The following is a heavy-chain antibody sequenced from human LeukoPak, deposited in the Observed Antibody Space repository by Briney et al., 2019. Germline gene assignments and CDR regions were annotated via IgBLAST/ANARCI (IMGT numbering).Heavy chain of an antibody. V-gene: IGHV1-2*02. CDR2: INSNSGGT. J-gene: IGHJ4*02. Sequence: ASVRVSCKTSGYTFTDYYIHWVRQAPGQGLEWMGWINSNSGGTNYAQKFQGRVTLTRDTPTRTAYMELNRLTSDDTAVYYCARTSIAARRADFDYWGQGTVVTVSS. CDR1: GYTFTDYY. CDR3: ARTSIAARRADFDY. D-gene: IGHD6-6*01.